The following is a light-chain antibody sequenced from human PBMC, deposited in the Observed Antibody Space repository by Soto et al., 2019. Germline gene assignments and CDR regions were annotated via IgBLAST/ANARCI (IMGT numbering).Light chain of an antibody. CDR1: QDISRW. CDR3: QHAQSFPPT. CDR2: VAS. J-gene: IGKJ4*01. V-gene: IGKV1D-12*01. Sequence: DIQMTQSPSSVSASVGDRVTITCRASQDISRWLAWYQQKPGKAPKLLIYVASSLQGGVPSRFSGSGSGTDFTLAISSLQPEDFATYYCQHAQSFPPTFGGGTKVEMK.